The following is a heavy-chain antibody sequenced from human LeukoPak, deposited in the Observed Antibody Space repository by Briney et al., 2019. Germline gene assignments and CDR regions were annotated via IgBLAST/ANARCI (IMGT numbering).Heavy chain of an antibody. CDR3: ARLLIRRAYYYGMDV. V-gene: IGHV4-31*03. CDR1: GGSISSGGYY. CDR2: IYYSGST. J-gene: IGHJ6*02. Sequence: SQTLSLTCTVSGGSISSGGYYWSWIRQHPGKGLEWIGYIYYSGSTYYNPSLKSRVTISVDTSKNQFSLKLSSVTAADTAVYYCARLLIRRAYYYGMDVWGQGTTVTVSS.